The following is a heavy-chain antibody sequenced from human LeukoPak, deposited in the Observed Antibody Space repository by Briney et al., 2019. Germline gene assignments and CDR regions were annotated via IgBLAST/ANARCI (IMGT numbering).Heavy chain of an antibody. J-gene: IGHJ4*02. CDR3: AKSRGSYWVPEFDY. CDR1: GFTFSNYA. D-gene: IGHD1-26*01. CDR2: ISGSGDNT. Sequence: GGSLRLSCAASGFTFSNYAMSWVRQAPGKGLEWVSDISGSGDNTNYADSVKGRFTISRDNSKNTLYLQMNSLRAEDTAIYYCAKSRGSYWVPEFDYWGQGTLVTVSS. V-gene: IGHV3-23*01.